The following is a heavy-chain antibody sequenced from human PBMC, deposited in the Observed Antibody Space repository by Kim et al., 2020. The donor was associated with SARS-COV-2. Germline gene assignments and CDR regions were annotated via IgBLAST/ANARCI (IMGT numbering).Heavy chain of an antibody. CDR2: ISYDGSNK. D-gene: IGHD2-8*02. Sequence: GGSLRLSCAASGFTFSSYAMHWVRQAPGKGLEWVAVISYDGSNKYYADSVKGRFTISRDNSKNTLYLQMNSLRAEDTAVYDCASGDYPYGMDVWGQGTTVTVSS. J-gene: IGHJ6*02. CDR1: GFTFSSYA. V-gene: IGHV3-30-3*01. CDR3: ASGDYPYGMDV.